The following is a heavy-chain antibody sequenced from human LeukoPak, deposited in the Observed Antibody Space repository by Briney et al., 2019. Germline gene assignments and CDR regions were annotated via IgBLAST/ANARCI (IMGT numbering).Heavy chain of an antibody. CDR3: AKSKVGATTLPIDF. J-gene: IGHJ4*02. D-gene: IGHD1-26*01. CDR1: GYTFTNYD. Sequence: ASVKVSCKASGYTFTNYDINWVRQATGQGLEGMGWMNPNSGNTGYAQEFQGRITMTRNTSISTAYMELSSLRSEDTAMYYCAKSKVGATTLPIDFWGQGTLVTVSS. V-gene: IGHV1-8*01. CDR2: MNPNSGNT.